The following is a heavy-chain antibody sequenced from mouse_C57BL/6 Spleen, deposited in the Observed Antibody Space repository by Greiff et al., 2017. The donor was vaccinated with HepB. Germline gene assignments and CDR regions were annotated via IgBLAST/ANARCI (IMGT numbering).Heavy chain of an antibody. CDR3: AREANYDDYAMDY. CDR1: GFTFSSYA. J-gene: IGHJ4*01. V-gene: IGHV5-4*01. D-gene: IGHD2-4*01. Sequence: EVQGVESGGGLVKPGGSLKLSCAASGFTFSSYAMSWVRQTPEKRLEWVATISDGGSYTYYPDNVKGRFTISRDNAKNNLYLQMSHLKSEDTAMYYCAREANYDDYAMDYWGQGTSVTVSS. CDR2: ISDGGSYT.